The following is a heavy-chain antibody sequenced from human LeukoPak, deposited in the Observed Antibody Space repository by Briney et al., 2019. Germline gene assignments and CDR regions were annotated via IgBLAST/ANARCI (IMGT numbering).Heavy chain of an antibody. CDR2: IGTAGDP. J-gene: IGHJ3*02. V-gene: IGHV3-13*05. CDR3: ARAQPRPRGAFDI. Sequence: GGSLRLSCAASGFTFSSYDMHWVRQATGQGLEWVSAIGTAGDPYYPGSVKGRFTISRENAKNSLYLQMNSLRAGDTAVYYCARAQPRPRGAFDIWGQGAMVTVSS. CDR1: GFTFSSYD.